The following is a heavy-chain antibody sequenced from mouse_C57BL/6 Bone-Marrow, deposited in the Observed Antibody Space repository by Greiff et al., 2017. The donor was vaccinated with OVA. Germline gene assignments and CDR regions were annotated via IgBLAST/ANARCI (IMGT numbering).Heavy chain of an antibody. CDR1: GFTFNTYA. CDR2: IRSKSSNYAT. V-gene: IGHV10-3*01. J-gene: IGHJ4*01. Sequence: EVHLVESGGGLVQPTGSLKLSCAASGFTFNTYAMHWVRQAPGKGLEWVARIRSKSSNYATYYADSVKDRFTISRDDSQSMLYLQMNNLKTEDTAMYYCVRGGYYPYYYAMDYWGQGTSVTVSS. D-gene: IGHD2-3*01. CDR3: VRGGYYPYYYAMDY.